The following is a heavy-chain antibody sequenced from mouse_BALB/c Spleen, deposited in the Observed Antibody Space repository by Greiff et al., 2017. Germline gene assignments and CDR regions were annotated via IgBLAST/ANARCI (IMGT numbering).Heavy chain of an antibody. D-gene: IGHD2-14*01. V-gene: IGHV5-6-3*01. CDR1: GFTFSSYG. J-gene: IGHJ4*01. CDR3: ARGRYDAGYAMDY. CDR2: INSNGGST. Sequence: EVQGVESGGGLVQPGGSLKLSCAASGFTFSSYGMSWVRQTPDKRLELVATINSNGGSTYYPDSVKGRFTISRDNAKNTLYLQMSSLKSEDTAMYYCARGRYDAGYAMDYWGQGTSVTVSS.